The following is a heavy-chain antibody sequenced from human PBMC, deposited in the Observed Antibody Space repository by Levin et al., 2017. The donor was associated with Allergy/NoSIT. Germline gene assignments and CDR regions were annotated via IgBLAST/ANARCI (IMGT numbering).Heavy chain of an antibody. CDR1: GGSFSGYY. CDR2: INHSGST. CDR3: ASAVWYYDILTGYFPDAFDI. J-gene: IGHJ3*02. Sequence: PSETLSLTCAVYGGSFSGYYWSWIRQPPGKGLEWIGEINHSGSTNYNPSLKSRVTISVDTSKNQFSLKLSSVTAADTAVYYCASAVWYYDILTGYFPDAFDIWGQGTMVTVSS. V-gene: IGHV4-34*01. D-gene: IGHD3-9*01.